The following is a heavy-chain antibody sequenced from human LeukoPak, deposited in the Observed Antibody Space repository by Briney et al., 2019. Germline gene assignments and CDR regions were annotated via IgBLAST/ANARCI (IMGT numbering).Heavy chain of an antibody. J-gene: IGHJ4*02. D-gene: IGHD6-19*01. V-gene: IGHV4-39*07. CDR3: ARDGGSGWYRD. Sequence: PSETLSLTCTVSGGSISSSSYYWGWIRQPPGKGLEWIGSIYYSGSTYYNPSLKSRVTISVDTSKNQFSLKLSSVTAADTAVYYCARDGGSGWYRDWGQGTLVTVSS. CDR2: IYYSGST. CDR1: GGSISSSSYY.